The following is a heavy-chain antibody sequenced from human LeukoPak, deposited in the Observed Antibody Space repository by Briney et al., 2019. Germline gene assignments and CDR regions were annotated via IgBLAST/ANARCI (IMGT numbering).Heavy chain of an antibody. CDR1: GFTLSTYW. CDR2: IRQDGSEK. V-gene: IGHV3-7*01. CDR3: AGSNSLDYYYGMDV. D-gene: IGHD4-11*01. J-gene: IGHJ6*02. Sequence: GGSLRLSCAASGFTLSTYWMNWVRQAPGKGLEWVANIRQDGSEKYFVDSVKGRFTISRDNAKNSLYLQMNSLRAEDTAVYYCAGSNSLDYYYGMDVWGQGTTVTVSS.